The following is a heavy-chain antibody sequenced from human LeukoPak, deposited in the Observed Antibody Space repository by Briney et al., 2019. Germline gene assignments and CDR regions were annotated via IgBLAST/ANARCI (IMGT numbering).Heavy chain of an antibody. D-gene: IGHD3-22*01. CDR2: ISYDGSNK. CDR3: ARDYYDSRGYYGDPP. J-gene: IGHJ4*02. CDR1: GFTFSSYG. V-gene: IGHV3-30*03. Sequence: GPSLRLSCAVSGFTFSSYGMHWVRQAPGKGLEWVAVISYDGSNKNYAESVKGRFTISRDNSQNTLYLQMNSLGPEDTAVYHCARDYYDSRGYYGDPPWGQGTLVTVSS.